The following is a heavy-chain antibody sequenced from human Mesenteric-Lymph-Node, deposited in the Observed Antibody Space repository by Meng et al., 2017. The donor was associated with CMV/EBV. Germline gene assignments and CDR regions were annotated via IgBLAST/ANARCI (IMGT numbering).Heavy chain of an antibody. V-gene: IGHV3-9*03. J-gene: IGHJ4*02. CDR3: AKGSVGYSTTYFDS. Sequence: GGSLRLSCATSGFTFDDYAMHWVRQAPGRGLEWVSGINWNSGGITYADSVKGRFTISRDNAEYSLYLQMNNLRVEDMALYYCAKGSVGYSTTYFDSWGQGTLVTVSS. CDR1: GFTFDDYA. D-gene: IGHD6-13*01. CDR2: INWNSGGI.